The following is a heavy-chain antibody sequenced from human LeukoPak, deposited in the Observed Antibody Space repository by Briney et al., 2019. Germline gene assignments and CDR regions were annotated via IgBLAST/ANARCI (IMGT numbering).Heavy chain of an antibody. Sequence: GGSLRLSCAASGFTFSSYWMHWVRQAPGKGLAWVLRINSDGSSTSYADSVKGRFTISRDNAKNTLYLQMNSLRAEDTAVYYCARVMYSSSWINWFDPWGQGTLVTVSS. CDR2: INSDGSST. CDR3: ARVMYSSSWINWFDP. J-gene: IGHJ5*02. CDR1: GFTFSSYW. V-gene: IGHV3-74*01. D-gene: IGHD6-13*01.